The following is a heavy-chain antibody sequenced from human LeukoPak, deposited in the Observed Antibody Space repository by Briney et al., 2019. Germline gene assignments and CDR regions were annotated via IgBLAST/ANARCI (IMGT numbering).Heavy chain of an antibody. CDR3: ARSYDFWRGMGDAFDI. J-gene: IGHJ3*02. CDR2: ISSSSSYI. Sequence: GGSLRLSCAASGFTFSSYSMNWVRQAPGKGLEWVSSISSSSSYIYYADSVKGRFTISRDNAKNSLYLQMNSLRGEDTAVYYCARSYDFWRGMGDAFDIWGQGTMVTVSS. D-gene: IGHD3-3*01. V-gene: IGHV3-21*01. CDR1: GFTFSSYS.